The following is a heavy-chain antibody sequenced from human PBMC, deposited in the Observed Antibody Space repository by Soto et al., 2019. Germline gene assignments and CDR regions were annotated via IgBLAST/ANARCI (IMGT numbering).Heavy chain of an antibody. D-gene: IGHD6-19*01. J-gene: IGHJ5*02. CDR1: GFSFSDYY. V-gene: IGHV3-11*01. CDR3: ARLGYADGRPS. Sequence: QVQLVESGGGLVKPGGSLRLSCAASGFSFSDYYMTWIRQAPGKGLEWVSYISSTSTTIYYADSVKGRSTISRDNAKNSVYLQLSSLRAEDTAVYYCARLGYADGRPSWGQATLVPLSS. CDR2: ISSTSTTI.